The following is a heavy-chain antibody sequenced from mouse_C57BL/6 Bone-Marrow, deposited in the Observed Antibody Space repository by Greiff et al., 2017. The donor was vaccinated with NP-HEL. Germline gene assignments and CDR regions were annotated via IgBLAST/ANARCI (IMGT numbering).Heavy chain of an antibody. CDR2: IWRGGST. D-gene: IGHD1-1*01. CDR1: GFSLTSYG. CDR3: AKNWITTVVAMDY. Sequence: VQLQQSGPGLVQPSQSLSITCTVSGFSLTSYGVHWVRQSPGKGLEWLGVIWRGGSTDYTAAFMSRLSITKDNSKSQVFFKMNSLQADDTAIYYCAKNWITTVVAMDYWGQGTSVTVSS. V-gene: IGHV2-5*01. J-gene: IGHJ4*01.